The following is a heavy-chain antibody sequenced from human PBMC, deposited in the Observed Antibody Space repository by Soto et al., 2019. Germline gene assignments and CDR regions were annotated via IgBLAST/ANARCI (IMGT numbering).Heavy chain of an antibody. CDR2: IYDNEST. CDR1: GVSISSGNW. Sequence: LSLTCAVSGVSISSGNWWSWVRQPPGKGLEWIGEIYDNESTNYNPSLKSRVTISVDNSKNQFSLKLSSVTAADTAVYYCARVLSGNKEWFDPWGPGTLVTVSS. D-gene: IGHD3-10*01. CDR3: ARVLSGNKEWFDP. J-gene: IGHJ5*02. V-gene: IGHV4-4*02.